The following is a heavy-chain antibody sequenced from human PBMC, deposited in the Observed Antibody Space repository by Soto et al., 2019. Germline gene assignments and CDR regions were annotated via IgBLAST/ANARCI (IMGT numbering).Heavy chain of an antibody. CDR2: IIPIFGTA. D-gene: IGHD2-15*01. CDR3: ARRIGYIVVVVAATITGGWFDP. CDR1: GGTFSSYA. Sequence: QVQLVQSGAEVKKPGSSVKVSCKASGGTFSSYAISWVRQAPGQGLEWMGGIIPIFGTANYAQKFQGRVTITADESTSTAYMELSSLRSEDTAVDYCARRIGYIVVVVAATITGGWFDPWGQGTLVTVSS. J-gene: IGHJ5*02. V-gene: IGHV1-69*01.